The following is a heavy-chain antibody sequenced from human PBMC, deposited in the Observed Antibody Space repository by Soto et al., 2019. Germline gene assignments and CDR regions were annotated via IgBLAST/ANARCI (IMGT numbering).Heavy chain of an antibody. CDR2: IYYSGST. Sequence: SETLSLTCTVSGGSISSGGYYWRWIRQHPGKGLEWIGYIYYSGSTYYNPSLKSRVTISVDTSKNQFSLKLSSVTAADTAVYYCARDNGYCSGGSCYDNWFDPWGQGTLVTVSS. CDR3: ARDNGYCSGGSCYDNWFDP. J-gene: IGHJ5*02. V-gene: IGHV4-31*03. CDR1: GGSISSGGYY. D-gene: IGHD2-15*01.